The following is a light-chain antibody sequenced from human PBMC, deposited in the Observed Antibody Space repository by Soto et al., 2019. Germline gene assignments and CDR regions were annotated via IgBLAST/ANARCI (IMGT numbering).Light chain of an antibody. CDR2: DAS. CDR3: QQRSNWPWT. J-gene: IGKJ1*01. Sequence: EIVLTQSPATLSLSPGERAPLSSRASQSVGSYLAWYQQKPGQAPRLLIYDASNRATGIPARFSGSGSGTDFTLTISSLEPEDFAVYYCQQRSNWPWTFGQGTKVDIK. CDR1: QSVGSY. V-gene: IGKV3-11*01.